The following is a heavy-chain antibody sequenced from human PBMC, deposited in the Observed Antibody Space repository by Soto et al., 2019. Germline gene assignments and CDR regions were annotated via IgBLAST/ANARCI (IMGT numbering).Heavy chain of an antibody. CDR2: ISAYNGNT. CDR1: GYTFTSHG. V-gene: IGHV1-18*01. J-gene: IGHJ6*03. CDR3: SRLLYCSGGSCLPASDY. Sequence: ASVKVSCKASGYTFTSHGISWVRQAPGQGLEWMGWISAYNGNTNYAQKLQGRVTMTTDTSTSTAYMELRRLRSDDTAVYYCSRLLYCSGGSCLPASDYWGKGTTVTVS. D-gene: IGHD2-15*01.